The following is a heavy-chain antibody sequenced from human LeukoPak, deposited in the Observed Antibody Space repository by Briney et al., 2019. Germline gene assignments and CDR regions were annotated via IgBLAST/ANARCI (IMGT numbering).Heavy chain of an antibody. CDR2: LHPEDVET. V-gene: IGHV1-24*01. CDR3: ATDPGEIVPAAKGPRGDYCYGMDV. D-gene: IGHD2-2*01. CDR1: GYTLTELS. J-gene: IGHJ6*02. Sequence: GASVKVSCKVSGYTLTELSMHWVRPATGKVLELLCGLHPEDVETLYAQKFQGRVTMTEDTSTDTAYMELNSLRSDDTAVYYCATDPGEIVPAAKGPRGDYCYGMDVWGQGTTVTVSS.